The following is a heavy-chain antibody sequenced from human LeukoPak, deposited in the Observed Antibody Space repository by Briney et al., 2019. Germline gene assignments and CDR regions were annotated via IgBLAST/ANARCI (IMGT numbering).Heavy chain of an antibody. V-gene: IGHV1-69*13. CDR3: ARVVLNSGSYGSFDY. D-gene: IGHD1-26*01. CDR2: IIPIFGTA. J-gene: IGHJ4*02. Sequence: ASVKVSCKASGGTFSSYAISWVRQAPGQGLEWMGRIIPIFGTANYAQKFQGRVTITADESTSTAYMELSSLRSEDTAVYYCARVVLNSGSYGSFDYWGQGTLVTVSS. CDR1: GGTFSSYA.